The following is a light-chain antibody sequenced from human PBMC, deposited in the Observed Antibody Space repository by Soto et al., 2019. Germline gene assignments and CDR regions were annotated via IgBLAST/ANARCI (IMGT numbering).Light chain of an antibody. CDR1: SSDIGDYNY. V-gene: IGLV2-14*01. CDR2: EVS. Sequence: QSALTQPASVSGSPGQSITISCSGTSSDIGDYNYVSWYQQHPGKAPKLMICEVSNRPSGVSNRFSGSKSVSTASLTNSGLQAEGDADCYCSSYTRSTTLEFGGGTKLTVL. J-gene: IGLJ2*01. CDR3: SSYTRSTTLE.